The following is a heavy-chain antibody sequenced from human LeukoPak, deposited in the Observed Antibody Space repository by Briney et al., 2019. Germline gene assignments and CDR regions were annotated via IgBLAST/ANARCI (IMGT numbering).Heavy chain of an antibody. CDR1: GDSVSSNSAA. Sequence: SQTLSLTCAISGDSVSSNSAAWNWIRQSPSRGLEWLGRTYYRSKWYNDYAVSVKSRITINPDTSKNQFSLQLNSVTPEDTAVYYCARDLGTHIAARDYFDYWGQGTLVTVSS. D-gene: IGHD6-13*01. V-gene: IGHV6-1*01. J-gene: IGHJ4*02. CDR2: TYYRSKWYN. CDR3: ARDLGTHIAARDYFDY.